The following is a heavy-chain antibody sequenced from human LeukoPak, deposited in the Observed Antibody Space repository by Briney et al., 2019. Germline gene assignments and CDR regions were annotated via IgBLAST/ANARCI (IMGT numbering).Heavy chain of an antibody. D-gene: IGHD1-1*01. Sequence: SETLSLTCTVSGGSISSGSYYWSWIRQPAGKGLEWIGRIYTSGSTNYNPSLKSRVTISVDTSKNQFSLKLTSVIATDTAVYYCASEGTTFSSFDYWGQGTLVTVSS. CDR2: IYTSGST. J-gene: IGHJ4*02. CDR1: GGSISSGSYY. V-gene: IGHV4-61*02. CDR3: ASEGTTFSSFDY.